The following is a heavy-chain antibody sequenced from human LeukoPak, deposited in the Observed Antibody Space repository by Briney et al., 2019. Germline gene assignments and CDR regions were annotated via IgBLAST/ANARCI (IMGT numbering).Heavy chain of an antibody. CDR3: ARSIIIVPNTSYYYYYMDV. CDR1: GYTFTSHA. CDR2: INGATGNT. Sequence: ASVKVSCKASGYTFTSHALHWVRQAPGEGLEWMAWINGATGNTEYSQKFQARVTITRDTSASTAYMELSSLSSEDTAVYYCARSIIIVPNTSYYYYYMDVWGQGTTVTVSS. J-gene: IGHJ6*02. V-gene: IGHV1-3*01. D-gene: IGHD2/OR15-2a*01.